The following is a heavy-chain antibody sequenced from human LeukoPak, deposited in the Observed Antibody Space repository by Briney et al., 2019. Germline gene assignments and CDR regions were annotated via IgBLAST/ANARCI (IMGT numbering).Heavy chain of an antibody. CDR1: GDSVSANNAA. CDR3: AREPSGYYYYGMDV. Sequence: SQTLSLTCAISGDSVSANNAAWNWIRQSPSRGLEWLGRTYYRSKWYTAYAVSVKSRITINPDTSKNQFSLQLNSVTPEDTAVYYCAREPSGYYYYGMDVWGQGTTVTVSS. CDR2: TYYRSKWYT. J-gene: IGHJ6*02. V-gene: IGHV6-1*01. D-gene: IGHD3-10*01.